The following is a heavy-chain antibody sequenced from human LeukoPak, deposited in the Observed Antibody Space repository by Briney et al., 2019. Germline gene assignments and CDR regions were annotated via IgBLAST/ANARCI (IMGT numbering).Heavy chain of an antibody. J-gene: IGHJ4*02. CDR2: ILPIFWTA. CDR1: GGTFSSYS. Sequence: ASVKVSCKASGGTFSSYSISWLRQAPGKGLEWMGSILPIFWTANYAQKFQGRVTITNDESTSQAYMGLSSVSSEDTAVYYCAGTSSYYVSSCGTFDYWGQGTLVTVSS. D-gene: IGHD2-15*01. CDR3: AGTSSYYVSSCGTFDY. V-gene: IGHV1-69*05.